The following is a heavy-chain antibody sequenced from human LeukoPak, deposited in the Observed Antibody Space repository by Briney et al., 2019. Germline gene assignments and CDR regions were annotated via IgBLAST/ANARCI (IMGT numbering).Heavy chain of an antibody. D-gene: IGHD1-26*01. V-gene: IGHV4-59*08. CDR3: ARLLRPGGRKGDAFDI. CDR1: GGSISGHH. CDR2: FYDSGDF. Sequence: PSETLSLTCTVSGGSISGHHWTWIRQPPGTGLERIGYFYDSGDFNYNPSLKSRVTIWMDMSNNQFSLTMSSVTAADTAMYYCARLLRPGGRKGDAFDIWGQGTLVTVSS. J-gene: IGHJ3*02.